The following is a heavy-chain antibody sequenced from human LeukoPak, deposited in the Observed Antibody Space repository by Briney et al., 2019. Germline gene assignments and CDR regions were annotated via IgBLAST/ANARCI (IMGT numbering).Heavy chain of an antibody. CDR3: AKERLRYSSPPDY. J-gene: IGHJ4*02. CDR2: IRYDGSNK. V-gene: IGHV3-30*02. Sequence: PGGSLRLSCAASGFTFSSYGMHWVRQAPGKGLEWVAFIRYDGSNKYYADPVKGRFTISRDNSKNTLYLQMNSLRAEDTAVYYCAKERLRYSSPPDYWGQGTLVTVSS. D-gene: IGHD3-9*01. CDR1: GFTFSSYG.